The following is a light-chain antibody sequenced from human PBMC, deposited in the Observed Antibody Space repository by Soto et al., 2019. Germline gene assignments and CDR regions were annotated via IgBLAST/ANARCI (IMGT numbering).Light chain of an antibody. V-gene: IGKV3-20*01. J-gene: IGKJ1*01. CDR3: QQYGSSPRT. CDR1: QSVSSSY. CDR2: GAS. Sequence: ETVLTQSPGNGALSPGGRATLSCRASQSVSSSYLAWYQQIPGQAPSLLIYGASSRATGIPDRFSGSGSGTDFTLTISSLEPEDFAVYYCQQYGSSPRTFGQGTKVDIK.